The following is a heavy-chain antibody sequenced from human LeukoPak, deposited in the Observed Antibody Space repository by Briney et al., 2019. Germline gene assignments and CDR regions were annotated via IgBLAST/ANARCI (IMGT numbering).Heavy chain of an antibody. D-gene: IGHD7-27*01. CDR3: AKDLNWGGR. Sequence: GGSLRLSCAASGFTFSTVAMTWVRQAPGKGLEWVSGISGSGVTDYADSVKGRFTISRVNSKNTVYLQINSLRAEDTAVYYCAKDLNWGGRWGQGTLVTVSS. CDR1: GFTFSTVA. CDR2: ISGSGVT. J-gene: IGHJ4*02. V-gene: IGHV3-23*01.